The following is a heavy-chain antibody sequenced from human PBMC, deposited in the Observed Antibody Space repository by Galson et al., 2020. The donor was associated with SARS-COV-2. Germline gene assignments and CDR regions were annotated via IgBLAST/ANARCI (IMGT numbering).Heavy chain of an antibody. J-gene: IGHJ4*02. Sequence: SETLSLTCTVSSDSVNSGSYYWSWIRQPPGKGLEWIGYMHYRGSTNYNPSLKSRVTISGDTSKIQISLKLNSVTTADTAVYYCAANSGWYRYDYWGQGFLVTVSS. CDR1: SDSVNSGSYY. CDR2: MHYRGST. CDR3: AANSGWYRYDY. V-gene: IGHV4-61*01. D-gene: IGHD6-19*01.